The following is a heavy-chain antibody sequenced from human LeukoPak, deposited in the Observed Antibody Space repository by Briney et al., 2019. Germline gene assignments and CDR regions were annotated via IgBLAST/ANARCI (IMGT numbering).Heavy chain of an antibody. CDR1: GGSFSGYY. CDR3: AREKLYYYGSGTNWFDP. D-gene: IGHD3-10*01. Sequence: SGTLSLTCAVYGGSFSGYYWSWIRQPPGKGLEWIGEINHSGSTDYNPSLKSRVTISVDTSKNQFSLKLSSVTAADTAVYYCAREKLYYYGSGTNWFDPWGQGTLVTVSS. CDR2: INHSGST. V-gene: IGHV4-34*01. J-gene: IGHJ5*02.